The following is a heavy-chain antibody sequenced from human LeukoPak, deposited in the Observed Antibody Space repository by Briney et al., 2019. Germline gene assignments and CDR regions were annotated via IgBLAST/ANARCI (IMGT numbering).Heavy chain of an antibody. CDR2: IIPIFGTA. CDR1: GGTFSSYA. J-gene: IGHJ5*02. V-gene: IGHV1-69*13. Sequence: SVTVSCTASGGTFSSYAISWVRQAPGQGLEWMGGIIPIFGTANYAQKFQGRVTITADESTSTAYMELSSLRSEDTAVYYCARDLGGDYYDSSGYYLWGQGTLVTVSS. D-gene: IGHD3-22*01. CDR3: ARDLGGDYYDSSGYYL.